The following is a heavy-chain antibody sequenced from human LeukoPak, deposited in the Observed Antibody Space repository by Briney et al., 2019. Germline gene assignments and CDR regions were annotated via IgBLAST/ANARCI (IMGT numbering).Heavy chain of an antibody. V-gene: IGHV1-46*03. Sequence: ASVKVSCKASGYTFTTYYVHWVRQAPGQGLEWMGFINPSGGSTSYAQKFQGRVTITRVTSTSTVYMELSSLRSEDTAVYYCARNVDSGLDYWGQGTLVTVSS. D-gene: IGHD3-10*01. CDR1: GYTFTTYY. J-gene: IGHJ4*02. CDR2: INPSGGST. CDR3: ARNVDSGLDY.